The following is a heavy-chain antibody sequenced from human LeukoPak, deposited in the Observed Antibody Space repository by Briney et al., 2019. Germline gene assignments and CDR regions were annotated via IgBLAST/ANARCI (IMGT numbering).Heavy chain of an antibody. Sequence: SETLSLTCAVSGYSISSGYYWGWIRQPPGKGLEWIGRIYHSGSTYYNPSLNTRLTISVDTAKNQFSLKLSCVTAADTAVYYCARLYYGGITYYYYYMDVWGKGTTVTVSS. V-gene: IGHV4-38-2*01. J-gene: IGHJ6*03. CDR3: ARLYYGGITYYYYYMDV. CDR2: IYHSGST. D-gene: IGHD4-23*01. CDR1: GYSISSGYY.